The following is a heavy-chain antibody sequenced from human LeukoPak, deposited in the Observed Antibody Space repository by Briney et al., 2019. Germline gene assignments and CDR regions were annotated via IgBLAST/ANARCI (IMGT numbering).Heavy chain of an antibody. CDR1: GYTLTELS. Sequence: ASVKVSCKVSGYTLTELSMHWVRQAPGKGLEWMGGFDPEDGETIYAQKFQGRVTMTEDTSTDTAYMELSSLRSEDTAVYCCARAPWDSGYEGLDYWGQGTLVTVSS. J-gene: IGHJ4*02. CDR2: FDPEDGET. CDR3: ARAPWDSGYEGLDY. D-gene: IGHD5-12*01. V-gene: IGHV1-24*01.